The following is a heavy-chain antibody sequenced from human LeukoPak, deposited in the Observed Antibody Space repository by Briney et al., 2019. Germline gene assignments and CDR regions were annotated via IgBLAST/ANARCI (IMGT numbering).Heavy chain of an antibody. CDR3: AKDIVAAGLFFDY. Sequence: GGSLRLSCAASGFTFSDYYMGWIRQAPGKGLEWVSYINPGGSTIYYADSVEGRFTISRDNAKNSLYLQMNSLRAEDTAVYYCAKDIVAAGLFFDYWGRGTLVTVSS. J-gene: IGHJ4*02. V-gene: IGHV3-11*01. CDR2: INPGGSTI. CDR1: GFTFSDYY. D-gene: IGHD6-13*01.